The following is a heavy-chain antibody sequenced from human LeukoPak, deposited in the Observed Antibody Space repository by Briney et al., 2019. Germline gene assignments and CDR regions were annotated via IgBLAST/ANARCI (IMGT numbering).Heavy chain of an antibody. V-gene: IGHV3-23*01. CDR3: AKWGAQSGNYRAVVC. Sequence: GGSLRLSCAASGINFRGSAMSWVRQARGKGLEWVSAINGEGGSTYYADSVKGRFTISSDNAKNTLFLQMNTLRLEGTAIYYCAKWGAQSGNYRAVVCWGRGTLVTVS. CDR2: INGEGGST. J-gene: IGHJ4*02. CDR1: GINFRGSA. D-gene: IGHD3-10*01.